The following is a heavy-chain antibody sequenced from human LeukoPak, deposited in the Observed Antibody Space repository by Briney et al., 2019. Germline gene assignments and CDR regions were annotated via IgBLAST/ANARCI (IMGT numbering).Heavy chain of an antibody. Sequence: GGSLRLSCAASGFTFSSYAMSWVRQAPGKGLEWVSAISGSGGSTYYADSVKGRCTISRDNSKNTLYLQMNSLRAEDTAVYYCAKANVIRLFSDYWGQGTLVTVSS. CDR3: AKANVIRLFSDY. J-gene: IGHJ4*02. D-gene: IGHD2/OR15-2a*01. CDR2: ISGSGGST. V-gene: IGHV3-23*01. CDR1: GFTFSSYA.